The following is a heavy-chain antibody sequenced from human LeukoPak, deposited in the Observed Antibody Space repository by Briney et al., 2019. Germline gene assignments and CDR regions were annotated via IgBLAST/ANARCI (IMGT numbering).Heavy chain of an antibody. CDR3: AKDRGQWLASTGDN. Sequence: PGGSLRLSCAASGFTFSDYYMSWIRQAPGKGLEWVSTINDSGGSRNYADSVKGRFTISRDNSKNTLHLQMNNLRAEDTAVYYCAKDRGQWLASTGDNWGQGTLVTVSS. J-gene: IGHJ4*02. CDR1: GFTFSDYY. D-gene: IGHD6-19*01. V-gene: IGHV3-23*01. CDR2: INDSGGSR.